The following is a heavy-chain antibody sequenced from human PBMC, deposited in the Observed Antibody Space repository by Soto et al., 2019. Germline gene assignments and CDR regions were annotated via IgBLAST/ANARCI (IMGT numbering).Heavy chain of an antibody. CDR3: AHRTTTVTWWFDP. D-gene: IGHD4-17*01. CDR1: GFTLTTSGVG. V-gene: IGHV2-5*02. J-gene: IGHJ5*02. CDR2: IYLDDDK. Sequence: QITLKKSGPPLVKPTQHLTITCTFSGFTLTTSGVGVGGIRQPPGKALEWLTLIYLDDDKRYSPSLKSSLTITKNTSKSQDVLTMTNMNPAHTATYFCAHRTTTVTWWFDPWGQITLVTVSS.